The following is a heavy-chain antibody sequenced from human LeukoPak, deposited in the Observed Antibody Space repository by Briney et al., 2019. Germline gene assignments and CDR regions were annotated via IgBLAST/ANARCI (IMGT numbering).Heavy chain of an antibody. J-gene: IGHJ6*02. V-gene: IGHV4-39*01. D-gene: IGHD5-12*01. CDR1: GASISKYY. Sequence: ETLSLTCTVFGASISKYYWSWIRQPPGKGLEWIGSIYYSGSTYYNPSLKSRVTISVDTSKNQFSLKLSSVTAADTAVYYCARHQYSGYHTWFLDYYYGMDVWGQGTTVTVSS. CDR2: IYYSGST. CDR3: ARHQYSGYHTWFLDYYYGMDV.